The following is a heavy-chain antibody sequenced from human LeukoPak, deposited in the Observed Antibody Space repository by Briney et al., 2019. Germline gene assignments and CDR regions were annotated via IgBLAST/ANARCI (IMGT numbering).Heavy chain of an antibody. Sequence: KSSETLSLTWTVSGGSISSYYWSWIRQPPGKGLEWIGYIYYGGSTNYNPSPKSRVTISVDTSKNQFSLKLSSVTAADTAVYYCARAGDSSSSGGFDPWGQGTLVTVSS. CDR1: GGSISSYY. CDR2: IYYGGST. CDR3: ARAGDSSSSGGFDP. D-gene: IGHD6-6*01. V-gene: IGHV4-59*01. J-gene: IGHJ5*02.